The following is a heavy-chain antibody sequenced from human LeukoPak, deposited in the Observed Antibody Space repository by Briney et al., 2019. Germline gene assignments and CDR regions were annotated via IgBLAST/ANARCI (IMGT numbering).Heavy chain of an antibody. CDR1: GGSFSGYY. CDR3: ARRGVYCSGTSCYWVFDY. CDR2: INHSGST. Sequence: SETLSLTCAVYGGSFSGYYWSWIRQPPGKGREWMGEINHSGSTNYNASLKSGGTISVDTSTNQFSLNLSSVTAADTAVFYCARRGVYCSGTSCYWVFDYWGQGTLVTVSS. J-gene: IGHJ4*02. D-gene: IGHD2-2*01. V-gene: IGHV4-34*01.